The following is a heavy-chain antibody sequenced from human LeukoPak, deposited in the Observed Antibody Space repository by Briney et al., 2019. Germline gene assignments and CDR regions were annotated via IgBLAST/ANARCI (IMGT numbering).Heavy chain of an antibody. CDR1: GGSISSSNW. CDR2: IYHSGST. J-gene: IGHJ3*02. CDR3: ARSVGGGSYYNRAFDI. V-gene: IGHV4-4*02. Sequence: SGTLSLTCAVSGGSISSSNWWSWVRQPPGKGLEWIGEIYHSGSTNYNPSLKSRVTISVDKSKNQFSLKLSSVTAADTAVYYCARSVGGGSYYNRAFDIWGQGTMVTVSS. D-gene: IGHD3-10*01.